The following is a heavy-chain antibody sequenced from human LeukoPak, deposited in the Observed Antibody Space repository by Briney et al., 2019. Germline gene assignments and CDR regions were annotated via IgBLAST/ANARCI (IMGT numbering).Heavy chain of an antibody. J-gene: IGHJ4*02. CDR3: ARGLHFRVYDSSDYYPY. D-gene: IGHD3-22*01. V-gene: IGHV3-7*01. CDR2: IKEDGSEI. Sequence: GGSLRLSCAASGFTFSSYWMNWVRQAPGKGLEWVANIKEDGSEIYYVDSVKGRFTISRDNAKNSLFLQMNSLRAEDTAVYYCARGLHFRVYDSSDYYPYWGQGTLVTVSS. CDR1: GFTFSSYW.